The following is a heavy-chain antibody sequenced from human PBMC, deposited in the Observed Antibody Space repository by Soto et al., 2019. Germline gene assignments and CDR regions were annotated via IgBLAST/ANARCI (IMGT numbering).Heavy chain of an antibody. CDR1: GGTFSSYT. V-gene: IGHV1-69*02. J-gene: IGHJ4*02. CDR2: IIPILGIA. D-gene: IGHD4-17*01. CDR3: ASETGSKDYDDDAPFHY. Sequence: QVQLVQSGAEVKKPGSSVKVSCKASGGTFSSYTISWVRQAPGQGLEWMGRIIPILGIANYAQKFQGRVTITADKSPSRGHRDLSRLGPQGTAVYYCASETGSKDYDDDAPFHYWGQGSMVTVSA.